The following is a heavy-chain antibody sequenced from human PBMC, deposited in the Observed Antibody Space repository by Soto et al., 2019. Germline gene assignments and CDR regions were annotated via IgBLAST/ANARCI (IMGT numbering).Heavy chain of an antibody. D-gene: IGHD2-2*01. J-gene: IGHJ6*03. Sequence: GSLRLSCAASGFTFSSYWMSWVRQAPGKGLEWVANIKQDGSEKYYVDSVKGRFTTSRDNAKNSLYLQMNSLRAEDTAVYYCARDRDSVVVHTSSGLKGFYYYYYMGVWGKGTTVTVSS. V-gene: IGHV3-7*01. CDR1: GFTFSSYW. CDR3: ARDRDSVVVHTSSGLKGFYYYYYMGV. CDR2: IKQDGSEK.